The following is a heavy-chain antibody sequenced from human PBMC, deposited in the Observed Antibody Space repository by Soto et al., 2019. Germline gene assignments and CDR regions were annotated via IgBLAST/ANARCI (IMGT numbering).Heavy chain of an antibody. Sequence: PSETLSLTCTVSGGSISSGGYYWSWIRQHPGKGLEWIGYIYYSGSTYYNPSLKSRVTISVDTSENQFSLKMSSVTAADTAVYYCARSYDFWSGYFNFWGQGTLVTVSS. V-gene: IGHV4-61*08. D-gene: IGHD3-3*01. J-gene: IGHJ4*02. CDR2: IYYSGST. CDR1: GGSISSGGYY. CDR3: ARSYDFWSGYFNF.